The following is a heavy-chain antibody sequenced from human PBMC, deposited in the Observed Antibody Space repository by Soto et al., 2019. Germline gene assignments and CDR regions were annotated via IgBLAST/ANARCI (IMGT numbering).Heavy chain of an antibody. CDR1: GYTFTSYY. D-gene: IGHD1-7*01. CDR3: AKGGTNQYYYYYYYMDV. J-gene: IGHJ6*03. V-gene: IGHV1-46*03. Sequence: ASVKVSCKASGYTFTSYYMHWVRQAPGQGLEWMGIINPSGGSTSYAQKFQGRVTMTRDTSTSTVYMELSSLRSEDTAVYYCAKGGTNQYYYYYYYMDVWGKGTTVTVSS. CDR2: INPSGGST.